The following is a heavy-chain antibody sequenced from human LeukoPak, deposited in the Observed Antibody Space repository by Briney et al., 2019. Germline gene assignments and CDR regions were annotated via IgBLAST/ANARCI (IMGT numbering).Heavy chain of an antibody. D-gene: IGHD3-22*01. J-gene: IGHJ4*02. Sequence: GGSLRLSCSASGFTFSSFGMHWVRQAPGKGLEWVAGISSDGSNKAYADSVKGRFTISRDNAQNSLYLQMNSLRAEDTAVYYCARGSDYYYDSSSVDFWGQGTLVTVSS. CDR1: GFTFSSFG. CDR3: ARGSDYYYDSSSVDF. CDR2: ISSDGSNK. V-gene: IGHV3-30*03.